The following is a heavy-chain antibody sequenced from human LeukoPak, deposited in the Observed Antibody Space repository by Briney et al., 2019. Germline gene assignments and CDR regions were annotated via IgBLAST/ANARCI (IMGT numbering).Heavy chain of an antibody. J-gene: IGHJ4*02. Sequence: GASVKVSCRASGYTFTSYDINWVRQATGQGLEWMGWMNPNSGNTGYAQKFQGRVTMTRNTSISTAYMELSSLRSEDTAVYYCARRTIAAAGSDFDYWGQGTLVTVPS. CDR1: GYTFTSYD. CDR3: ARRTIAAAGSDFDY. CDR2: MNPNSGNT. D-gene: IGHD6-13*01. V-gene: IGHV1-8*01.